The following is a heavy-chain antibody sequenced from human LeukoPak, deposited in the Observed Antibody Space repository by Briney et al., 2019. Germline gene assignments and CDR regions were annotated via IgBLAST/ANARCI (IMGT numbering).Heavy chain of an antibody. V-gene: IGHV4-59*01. Sequence: SETLSLTCTVSGGSISSYYWSWVRQPPGKGLEWIGCIDYSGSTYYNPSLKSRVTISGDTSKNRFSLKLSSVTAADTAVYYCARETSQKGAHYMDVWGKGTTITVSS. CDR1: GGSISSYY. D-gene: IGHD3-16*01. J-gene: IGHJ6*03. CDR2: IDYSGST. CDR3: ARETSQKGAHYMDV.